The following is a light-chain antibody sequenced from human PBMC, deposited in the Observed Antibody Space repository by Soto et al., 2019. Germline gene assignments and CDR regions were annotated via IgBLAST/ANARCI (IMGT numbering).Light chain of an antibody. CDR2: DAS. V-gene: IGKV3-11*01. CDR3: QQRSNWPPLT. CDR1: QSVSRY. Sequence: EIVLTQSPATLSLSAGERATLSCRASQSVSRYLAWYQQRPGQAPRLLVYDASNRATGIPARFSGSGSGTDFTLTISSLEPEDFAVYYCQQRSNWPPLTFGGGTKVDIK. J-gene: IGKJ4*01.